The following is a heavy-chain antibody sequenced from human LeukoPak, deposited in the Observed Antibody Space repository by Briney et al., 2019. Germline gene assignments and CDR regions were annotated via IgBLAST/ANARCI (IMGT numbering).Heavy chain of an antibody. CDR3: ARVNYDSSGYYISRYYYYYMDV. J-gene: IGHJ6*03. CDR2: IYSGGST. Sequence: GGSLRLSCAASGFTVSSNYMSWVRQAPGKGLEWVSVIYSGGSTYYADSVKGRFTISRDNSKNTLYLQMISLRAEDTAVYYCARVNYDSSGYYISRYYYYYMDVWGKGTTVTVSS. CDR1: GFTVSSNY. D-gene: IGHD3-22*01. V-gene: IGHV3-53*01.